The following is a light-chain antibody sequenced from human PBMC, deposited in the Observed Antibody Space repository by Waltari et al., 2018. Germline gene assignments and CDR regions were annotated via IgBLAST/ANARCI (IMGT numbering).Light chain of an antibody. CDR3: ATWDDSLSAGV. V-gene: IGLV1-51*01. J-gene: IGLJ1*01. CDR2: DDN. Sequence: QSVLTQPPSVSAAPGQEVTISCPGSTPDLGNNYVSWYQQVPGTAPKLLISDDNNRPSGVPDRFSGSKSGTSATLLITGLQTGDEADYFCATWDDSLSAGVFGPGTKVTV. CDR1: TPDLGNNY.